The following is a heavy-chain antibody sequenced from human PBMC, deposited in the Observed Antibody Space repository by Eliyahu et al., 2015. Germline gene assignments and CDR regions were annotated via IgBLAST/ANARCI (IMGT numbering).Heavy chain of an antibody. D-gene: IGHD3-3*01. Sequence: EVQLVESGGGVVRPGGXLRXXCXXXGFQLDDXAMGWVRQVPGKGLGWVSGVSWNGASTRYAGSVKGRFSVSRDNAKNSLYLQMNSLSAADTALYHCARNRFLEWDAFDVWGQGTVVTVSS. J-gene: IGHJ3*01. V-gene: IGHV3-20*01. CDR1: GFQLDDXA. CDR2: VSWNGAST. CDR3: ARNRFLEWDAFDV.